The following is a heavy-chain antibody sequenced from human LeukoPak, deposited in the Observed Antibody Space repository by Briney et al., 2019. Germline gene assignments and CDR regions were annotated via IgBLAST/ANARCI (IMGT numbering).Heavy chain of an antibody. CDR2: INPNSGGT. V-gene: IGHV1-2*02. J-gene: IGHJ4*02. Sequence: ASVKVSCKASGYTFTGYYMHWVRQAPGQGLEWMGWINPNSGGTNYAQKFQGRVTMTRDTSISTAYMELSRLRSDDTAVYYCARDPGDDSRGYYYDYWGQGTLVTVSS. CDR1: GYTFTGYY. CDR3: ARDPGDDSRGYYYDY. D-gene: IGHD3-22*01.